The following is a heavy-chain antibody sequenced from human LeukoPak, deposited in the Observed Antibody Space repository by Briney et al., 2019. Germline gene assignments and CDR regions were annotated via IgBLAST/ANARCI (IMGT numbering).Heavy chain of an antibody. CDR2: IIPIFGTA. CDR3: ASTQRYCSSTSCSYYFDY. Sequence: GAPVKVSCKASGGTFSSYAISWVRQAPGQGLEWMGGIIPIFGTANYAQKFQGRVTITTDESTSTAYMELSSLRSEDTAVYYCASTQRYCSSTSCSYYFDYWGQGTLVTVSS. J-gene: IGHJ4*02. V-gene: IGHV1-69*05. CDR1: GGTFSSYA. D-gene: IGHD2-2*01.